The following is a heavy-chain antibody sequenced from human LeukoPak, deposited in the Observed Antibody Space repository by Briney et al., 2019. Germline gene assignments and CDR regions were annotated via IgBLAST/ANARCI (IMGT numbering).Heavy chain of an antibody. Sequence: GRSLRLSCAASGFTFSSYGIHWVRQAPGRGLEWVAVISFNGGDKYFADSVKGRFTISRDNSKNTLYLQMNSLRAEDTAVYYCARGNYYGSGSFFDYWGQGTLVTVSS. CDR2: ISFNGGDK. D-gene: IGHD3-10*01. V-gene: IGHV3-30*03. J-gene: IGHJ4*02. CDR1: GFTFSSYG. CDR3: ARGNYYGSGSFFDY.